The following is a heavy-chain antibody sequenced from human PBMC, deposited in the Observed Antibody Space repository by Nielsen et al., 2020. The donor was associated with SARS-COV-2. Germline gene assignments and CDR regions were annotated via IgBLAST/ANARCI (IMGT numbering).Heavy chain of an antibody. D-gene: IGHD3-9*01. CDR2: ISAIASYI. J-gene: IGHJ6*03. CDR3: AREGREDILTGYYGLYYYYYMDV. Sequence: WIRQPPGKGLEWVSSISAIASYIYYADSVKGRFTISRDNAKNSLFLQMNSLRAEDTAVYYCAREGREDILTGYYGLYYYYYMDVWGKGTTVTVSS. V-gene: IGHV3-21*01.